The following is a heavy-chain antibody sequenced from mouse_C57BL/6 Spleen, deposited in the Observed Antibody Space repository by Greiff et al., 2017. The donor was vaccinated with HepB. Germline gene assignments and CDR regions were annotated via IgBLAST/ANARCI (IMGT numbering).Heavy chain of an antibody. CDR3: ARSAQAHYYAMDY. Sequence: VQLQQSGAELVKPGASVKISCKASGYAFSSYWMNWVKQRPGKGLEWIGQIYPGDGDTNYNGKFKGKATLTADKSSSTAYMQLSSLTSEDSAVYICARSAQAHYYAMDYWGKGTSVTVSS. J-gene: IGHJ4*01. V-gene: IGHV1-80*01. CDR2: IYPGDGDT. D-gene: IGHD3-2*02. CDR1: GYAFSSYW.